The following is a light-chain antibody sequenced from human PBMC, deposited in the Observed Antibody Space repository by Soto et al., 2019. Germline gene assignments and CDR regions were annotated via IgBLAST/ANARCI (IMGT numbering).Light chain of an antibody. J-gene: IGKJ5*01. Sequence: EIVLTQSPGTLSLSPGERATLSCRASQSVSSNYLAWYQQKLGQAPRLLIFAASSRATGIPDRFSGSGSGTNFTLTISSLQSEDFAIYYCQQYNKWPPITFGQGTRLEIK. CDR1: QSVSSNY. CDR3: QQYNKWPPIT. CDR2: AAS. V-gene: IGKV3-20*01.